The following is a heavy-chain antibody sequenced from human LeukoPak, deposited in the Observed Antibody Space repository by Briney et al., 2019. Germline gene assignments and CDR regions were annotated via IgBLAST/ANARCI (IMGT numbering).Heavy chain of an antibody. CDR3: ARGQEGFDY. CDR2: IYPRDGST. J-gene: IGHJ4*02. CDR1: GYGFTSNY. V-gene: IGHV1-46*01. Sequence: GASVKVSCKVSGYGFTSNYIHWVRQAPGQGLEWMGMIYPRDGSTSYAQRFQVRVTVTRDTSTSTVHMELSGLRSEDTAVYYCARGQEGFDYWGQGTLVTVSS.